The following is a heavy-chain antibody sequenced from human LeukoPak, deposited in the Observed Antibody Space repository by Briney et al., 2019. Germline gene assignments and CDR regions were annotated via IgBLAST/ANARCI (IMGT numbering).Heavy chain of an antibody. J-gene: IGHJ4*02. CDR1: GGSFSGYY. D-gene: IGHD3-10*01. CDR3: ARVRLWFGGPRPFDY. V-gene: IGHV4-34*01. CDR2: INHSGST. Sequence: SETLSLTCDVYGGSFSGYYWSWIRQPPGKGLEWIGEINHSGSTNYNPSLKSRVTISVDTSKNQFSLKLSSVTAADTAVYYCARVRLWFGGPRPFDYWGQGTLVTVSS.